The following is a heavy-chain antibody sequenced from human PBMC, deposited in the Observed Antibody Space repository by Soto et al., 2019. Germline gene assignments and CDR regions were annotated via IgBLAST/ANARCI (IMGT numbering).Heavy chain of an antibody. CDR1: GGSISSGDYY. Sequence: SETLSLTCTVSGGSISSGDYYWSWIRQPPGKGLEWIGYIYYSGSTYYKPSLKNRVTISVDTSKNHFSLKLSSVTAADTAVFYCARDREAYYGSGRYNWFDPWGQGTLVTVSS. D-gene: IGHD3-10*01. CDR2: IYYSGST. CDR3: ARDREAYYGSGRYNWFDP. J-gene: IGHJ5*02. V-gene: IGHV4-30-4*01.